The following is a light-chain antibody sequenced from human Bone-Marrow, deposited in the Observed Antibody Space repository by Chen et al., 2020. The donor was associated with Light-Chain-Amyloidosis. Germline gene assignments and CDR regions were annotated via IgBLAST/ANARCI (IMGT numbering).Light chain of an antibody. V-gene: IGLV3-21*02. CDR3: QVGDRSIDRPV. Sequence: SYVLTQPSSVSVAPGQPATIACGGNNIGSTSVHWYLQRPGPAPLLVVYDDSDRASGIPERLSGSNGGNTATLTSSGVEAGDEGDYYCQVGDRSIDRPVFGGGTKLTVL. CDR2: DDS. CDR1: NIGSTS. J-gene: IGLJ3*02.